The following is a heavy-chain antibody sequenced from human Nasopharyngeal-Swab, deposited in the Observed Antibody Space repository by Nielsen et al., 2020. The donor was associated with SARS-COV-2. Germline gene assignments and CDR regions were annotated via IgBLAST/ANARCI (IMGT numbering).Heavy chain of an antibody. Sequence: SSVPVSCLASRGTFNSSAISWVRQAPGQGLEWMGGIIPIFGTANYAQTFQGRVTITADESTSPAYMGLSSLGSEDTRVYYWARAHIVVVPATKMRAPSAFDIWGQGTMVTVSS. V-gene: IGHV1-69*13. CDR1: RGTFNSSA. D-gene: IGHD2-2*01. J-gene: IGHJ3*02. CDR2: IIPIFGTA. CDR3: ARAHIVVVPATKMRAPSAFDI.